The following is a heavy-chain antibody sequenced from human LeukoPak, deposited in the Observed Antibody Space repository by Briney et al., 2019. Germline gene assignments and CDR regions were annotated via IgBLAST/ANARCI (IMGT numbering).Heavy chain of an antibody. D-gene: IGHD3-9*01. CDR2: MNPNSGNR. CDR1: GYTFSSYD. CDR3: ARILTGYAFDY. V-gene: IGHV1-8*03. J-gene: IGHJ4*02. Sequence: ASVKVSCKASGYTFSSYDINWVRQATGQGLEWMGWMNPNSGNRGYAQKFQGRVTITRNTSISTAYMELSSLRSEDTAVYYCARILTGYAFDYWGQGTLVTVSS.